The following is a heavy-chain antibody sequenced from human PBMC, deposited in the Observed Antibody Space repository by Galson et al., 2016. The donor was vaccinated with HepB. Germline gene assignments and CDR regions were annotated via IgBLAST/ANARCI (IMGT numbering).Heavy chain of an antibody. CDR1: GFPLSHYA. Sequence: SLRLSCAASGFPLSHYAMDWVRQAPGKGLEWVAFISYDGSNKYYADSVKGRFTVSRDNSKNTLYLQVNSLRAEDTAVYYCARDQNYYDTNEYDYWGQGTLVTVSS. CDR2: ISYDGSNK. D-gene: IGHD3-22*01. CDR3: ARDQNYYDTNEYDY. J-gene: IGHJ4*02. V-gene: IGHV3-30-3*01.